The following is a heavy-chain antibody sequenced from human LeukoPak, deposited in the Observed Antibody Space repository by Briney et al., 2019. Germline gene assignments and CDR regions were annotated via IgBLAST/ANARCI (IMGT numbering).Heavy chain of an antibody. Sequence: GGSLRLSCAASGFTVSSSYMNWVRQAPGKGLEWVSLIYGGGSTYYADSVKGRFTISRDNSKNTLYLQMNSLRAEDTAVYYCARDLGAAAPYWGQGTLVTVSS. CDR2: IYGGGST. J-gene: IGHJ4*02. CDR1: GFTVSSSY. D-gene: IGHD6-13*01. V-gene: IGHV3-53*05. CDR3: ARDLGAAAPY.